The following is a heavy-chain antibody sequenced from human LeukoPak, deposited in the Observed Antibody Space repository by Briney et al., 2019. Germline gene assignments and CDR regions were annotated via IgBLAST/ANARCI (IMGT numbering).Heavy chain of an antibody. D-gene: IGHD1-26*01. Sequence: GGSLRLSCAASGFTFGSYAMSWVRQAPGKGLEWVSTLSGTGGNTFYADSVKGRFTISRDNSKSTLYLQMSSLRAEDTAVYYCARDGTTTLYYMDVWGKGTTVTVSS. J-gene: IGHJ6*03. CDR2: LSGTGGNT. CDR3: ARDGTTTLYYMDV. V-gene: IGHV3-23*01. CDR1: GFTFGSYA.